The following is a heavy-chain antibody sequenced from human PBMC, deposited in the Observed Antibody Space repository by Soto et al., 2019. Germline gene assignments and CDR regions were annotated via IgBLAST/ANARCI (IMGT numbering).Heavy chain of an antibody. CDR2: INHSGST. V-gene: IGHV4-34*01. J-gene: IGHJ6*02. CDR3: ARVGSKKRGYSGYGRGMDV. D-gene: IGHD5-12*01. Sequence: SETLSLTCAVYGGSFSGYYWSWIRQPPGKGLEWIGEINHSGSTNYNPSLKSRVTISVDTSKNQFSLKLSSVTAADTAVYYCARVGSKKRGYSGYGRGMDVWGQGTTVTVSS. CDR1: GGSFSGYY.